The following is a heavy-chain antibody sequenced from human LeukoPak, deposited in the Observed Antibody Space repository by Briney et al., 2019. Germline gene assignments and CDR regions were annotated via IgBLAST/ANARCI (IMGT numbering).Heavy chain of an antibody. J-gene: IGHJ6*03. Sequence: SEILSLTCAVYGGSFSGYYWNWIRQPPGKGLEWIGEINHSGSTNYNPSLKSRVTISVDTSKNQFSLNSSSVTAADTAVYYCARKTYYYDSSGYYYHYYYYMDVWGKGTTVTISS. CDR1: GGSFSGYY. CDR2: INHSGST. CDR3: ARKTYYYDSSGYYYHYYYYMDV. D-gene: IGHD3-22*01. V-gene: IGHV4-34*01.